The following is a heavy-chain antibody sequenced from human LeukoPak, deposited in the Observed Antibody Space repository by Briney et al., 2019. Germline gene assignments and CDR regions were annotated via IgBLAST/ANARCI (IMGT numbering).Heavy chain of an antibody. CDR1: GFTFDDYV. V-gene: IGHV3-9*01. J-gene: IGHJ6*02. CDR3: AKQDRDPDGYNHYSHGLDV. Sequence: GAAQSLSCAASGFTFDDYVICWRRAAGGERLERVSGIRWNSGTKGYADSVKGRFITSRDNAKKSLYLQMNNLRAEDTALYYCAKQDRDPDGYNHYSHGLDVWGQGTTVIVSS. CDR2: IRWNSGTK. D-gene: IGHD5-24*01.